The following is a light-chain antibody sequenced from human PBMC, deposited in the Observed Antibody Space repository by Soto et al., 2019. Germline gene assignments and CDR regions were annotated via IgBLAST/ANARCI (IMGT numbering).Light chain of an antibody. CDR3: QQYYNWPRT. CDR2: AAS. J-gene: IGKJ1*01. CDR1: QSVSSSF. Sequence: EIVLTQSPGTLSLSPGERATLSCRASQSVSSSFLAWYQQRPGQAPRLLIYAASNTAPGIPDRFSGSGSGTEFTLSISSLQSEDFAVYYCQQYYNWPRTFGQGTKVDIK. V-gene: IGKV3-20*01.